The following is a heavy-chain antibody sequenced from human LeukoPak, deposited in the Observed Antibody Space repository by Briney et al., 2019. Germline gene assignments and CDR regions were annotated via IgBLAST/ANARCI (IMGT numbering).Heavy chain of an antibody. CDR1: GFTFSSSA. J-gene: IGHJ4*02. CDR2: ISASGGST. Sequence: GGSLRLSCAASGFTFSSSAMSWVRQVPGKGLEWVSGISASGGSTSYADSVKGRFTISRDNSKNTLYLQMNSLRAEDTAVYYCARAYPVFDYWGQGTLVTVSS. V-gene: IGHV3-23*01. CDR3: ARAYPVFDY.